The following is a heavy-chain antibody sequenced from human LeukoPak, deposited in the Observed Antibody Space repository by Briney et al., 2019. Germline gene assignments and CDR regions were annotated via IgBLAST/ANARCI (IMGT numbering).Heavy chain of an antibody. CDR3: ARENPRGEPAAHEDFDY. J-gene: IGHJ4*02. CDR2: IYYSGST. D-gene: IGHD2-2*01. V-gene: IGHV4-31*03. CDR1: GGSISSGGYY. Sequence: TPSQTLSLTCTVSGGSISSGGYYWSWIRQHPGKGLKWIGYIYYSGSTYYNPSLKSRVTISVDTSKNQFSLKLSSVTAADTAVYYCARENPRGEPAAHEDFDYWGQGTLVTVSS.